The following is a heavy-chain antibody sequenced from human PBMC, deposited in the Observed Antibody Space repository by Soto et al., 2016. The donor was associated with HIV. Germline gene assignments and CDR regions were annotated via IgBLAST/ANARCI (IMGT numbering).Heavy chain of an antibody. J-gene: IGHJ3*02. Sequence: QVQLQQWGAGLVKPSGTLSLTCAIYGESLHEDHWAWIRQFPDRILEWIGDVSQDKRVNHNVSLKRRVTISVTIPRTIQSEIEVYDRADTAVYYCVRLNVSAGWPFDKWG. CDR2: VSQDKRV. D-gene: IGHD6-19*01. CDR3: VRLNVSAGWPFDK. CDR1: GESLHEDH. V-gene: IGHV4-34*01.